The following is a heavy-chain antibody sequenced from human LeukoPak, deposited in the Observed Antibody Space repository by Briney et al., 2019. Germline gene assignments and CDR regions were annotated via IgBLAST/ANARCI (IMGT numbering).Heavy chain of an antibody. CDR3: AGLGITMIGGV. CDR1: GLTFSSYE. D-gene: IGHD3-10*02. V-gene: IGHV3-48*03. J-gene: IGHJ6*04. Sequence: GGSLRLSCALYGLTFSSYEVDSVRQARGGGLGWVSYISSSGCNIYYADSVKGRFTISRDNAKNSLYLQMNSLRAEDTAVYYCAGLGITMIGGVWGKGTTVTISS. CDR2: ISSSGCNI.